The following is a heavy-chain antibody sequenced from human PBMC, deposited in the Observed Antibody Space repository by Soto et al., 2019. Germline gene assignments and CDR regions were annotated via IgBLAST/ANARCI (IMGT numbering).Heavy chain of an antibody. J-gene: IGHJ4*02. CDR1: GFTFSSYW. CDR3: ARVPNTIVWGGTVDY. Sequence: GGSLRLSCAASGFTFSSYWMHWVRQAPGKGLVWVSRINSDGSSTSYADSVKGRFTISRDNAKNTLYLQMNSLRAEDTVWYLRARVPNTIVWGGTVDYWGQGTLVTVSS. V-gene: IGHV3-74*01. CDR2: INSDGSST. D-gene: IGHD3-10*01.